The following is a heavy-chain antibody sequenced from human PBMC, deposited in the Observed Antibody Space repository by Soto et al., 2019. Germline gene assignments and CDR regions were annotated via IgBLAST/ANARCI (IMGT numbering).Heavy chain of an antibody. CDR1: GFTFSSYA. CDR3: AKDRGVCSSTSCYARRIFYY. CDR2: ISGSGGST. D-gene: IGHD2-2*01. Sequence: EVQLLESGGGLVQPGGSLRLSCAASGFTFSSYAMSWVRQAPGKGLEWVSAISGSGGSTYYADSVKGRFTISRDNSKNTLYLQMNSLRAEDTAVYYCAKDRGVCSSTSCYARRIFYYWGQGTLVTVSS. V-gene: IGHV3-23*01. J-gene: IGHJ4*02.